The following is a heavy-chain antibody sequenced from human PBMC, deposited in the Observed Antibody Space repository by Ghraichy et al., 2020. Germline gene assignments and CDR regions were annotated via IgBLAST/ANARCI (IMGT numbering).Heavy chain of an antibody. V-gene: IGHV3-64D*06. D-gene: IGHD2-2*01. CDR1: GFTFSAYA. CDR2: ISSNKSSI. CDR3: VKDLGYCSSTNCYEGYYFYGMDV. J-gene: IGHJ6*02. Sequence: GGSLRLSCSASGFTFSAYAMHWVRQVPGKGLEYVSSISSNKSSIFYADSVKGRFSTSRDNSLNTLYLQMSSLRAEDTAVYYCVKDLGYCSSTNCYEGYYFYGMDVWGQGTTVTVSS.